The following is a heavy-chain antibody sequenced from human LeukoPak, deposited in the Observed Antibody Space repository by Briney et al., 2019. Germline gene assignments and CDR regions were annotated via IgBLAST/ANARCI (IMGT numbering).Heavy chain of an antibody. CDR1: GGSISSYY. D-gene: IGHD6-19*01. V-gene: IGHV4-59*08. CDR3: ARHGAYSSGWSDY. CDR2: IYYSGST. Sequence: SETLSLTRTVSGGSISSYYWSWIRQPPGKGLEWIGYIYYSGSTNYNPSLKSRVTISVDTSKNQFSLKLSSVTAADTAVYYCARHGAYSSGWSDYWGQGTLVTVSS. J-gene: IGHJ4*02.